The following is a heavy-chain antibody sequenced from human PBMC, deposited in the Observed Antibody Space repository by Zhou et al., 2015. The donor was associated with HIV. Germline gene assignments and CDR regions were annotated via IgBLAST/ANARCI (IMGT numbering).Heavy chain of an antibody. J-gene: IGHJ4*02. Sequence: QVQLVQSGAEVKKPGASVKVSCKASGYTFTGYYMHWVRQAPGQGLEWMGWINPNSGGTNYAQKFQGRVTMTRDTSISTAYMELSRLRSDDTAVYYCARGGSPHYYDSSGYPDYWGQGTLVTVSS. CDR3: ARGGSPHYYDSSGYPDY. V-gene: IGHV1-2*02. CDR1: GYTFTGYY. D-gene: IGHD3-22*01. CDR2: INPNSGGT.